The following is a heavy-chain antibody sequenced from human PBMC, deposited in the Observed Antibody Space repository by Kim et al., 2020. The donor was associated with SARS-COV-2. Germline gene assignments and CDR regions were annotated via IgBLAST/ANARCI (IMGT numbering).Heavy chain of an antibody. CDR3: TRADWIYNGDTRFSFDV. J-gene: IGHJ3*01. D-gene: IGHD2-8*01. V-gene: IGHV3-49*03. CDR1: GFTFKDHT. Sequence: GGSLRLSCSGSGFTFKDHTMNWFRQAPGKGLEWVGLVRSKAYGGTTEYATSVQGRFTISRDDSKSIAYLQMNGLQIEDTGIYWCTRADWIYNGDTRFSFDVWGPGTRVTVSS. CDR2: VRSKAYGGTT.